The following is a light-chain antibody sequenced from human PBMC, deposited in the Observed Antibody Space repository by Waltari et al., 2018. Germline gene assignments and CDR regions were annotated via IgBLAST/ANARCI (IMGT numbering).Light chain of an antibody. CDR1: SSDVGGYNY. CDR2: EVS. J-gene: IGLJ3*02. V-gene: IGLV2-8*01. Sequence: QSALTQPPSASGSPGQSVTISCTGTSSDVGGYNYVSWYQQHPGKAPKVMIYEVSKRPSGGPDRFSGSKSGNTASLPVSGVQAEDEADYYCSSYGGSNNLVFGGGTKLTVL. CDR3: SSYGGSNNLV.